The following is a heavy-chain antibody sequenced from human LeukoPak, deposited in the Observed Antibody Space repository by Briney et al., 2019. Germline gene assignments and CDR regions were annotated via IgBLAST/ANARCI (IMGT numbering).Heavy chain of an antibody. CDR2: FDPEDGET. Sequence: ASVKVSCKVSGYTLTELSMHWVRQGPGKGLEWMGRFDPEDGETIYAQRFQGRVTMTEDTSTDTAYMEVSSLRSEDTAVYYCATECWRGCGCYSDWAFDIWGQGTRVTVSS. CDR3: ATECWRGCGCYSDWAFDI. J-gene: IGHJ3*02. CDR1: GYTLTELS. D-gene: IGHD2-15*01. V-gene: IGHV1-24*01.